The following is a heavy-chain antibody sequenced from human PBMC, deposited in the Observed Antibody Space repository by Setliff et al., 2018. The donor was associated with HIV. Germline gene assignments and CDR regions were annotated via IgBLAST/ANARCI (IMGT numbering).Heavy chain of an antibody. CDR1: GFTFSNYA. J-gene: IGHJ4*02. Sequence: GGSLRLSCAASGFTFSNYAMSWVRQAPGEGLEWVSAILSTGERTYYADSVKGRFTISRDNSKNTVYLQMNSLRAEDTAEYYCAKELAASGLGYFDSWGRGILVTVSS. CDR2: ILSTGERT. D-gene: IGHD3-22*01. CDR3: AKELAASGLGYFDS. V-gene: IGHV3-23*01.